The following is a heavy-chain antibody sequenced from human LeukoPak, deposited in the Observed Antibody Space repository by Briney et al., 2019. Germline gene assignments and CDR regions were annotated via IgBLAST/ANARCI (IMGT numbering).Heavy chain of an antibody. CDR3: ATWRTAKTGFDY. CDR1: GGSISNNNYY. Sequence: PSETLSLTCTVSGGSISNNNYYWAWIRQPPGKGLECIGSIYYSGSPYYNPSLKSRVTISVDTSKNQFSLRLSSVTAADTAVYYCATWRTAKTGFDYWGQGTLVSVSS. CDR2: IYYSGSP. J-gene: IGHJ4*02. V-gene: IGHV4-39*01. D-gene: IGHD1-1*01.